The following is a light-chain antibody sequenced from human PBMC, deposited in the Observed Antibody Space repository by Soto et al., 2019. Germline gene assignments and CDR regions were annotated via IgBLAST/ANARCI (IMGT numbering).Light chain of an antibody. CDR2: GAS. V-gene: IGKV3-15*01. Sequence: EIVMTQSPATLSVSPGERATLSCRASQSVSSNLAGYQQKPGPAHRLLIYGASTRATGIPARFSGSGSGTEFTLTISSLQSEDFAVYYCQQYHNWPPRYTFGQGTKLEIK. J-gene: IGKJ2*01. CDR1: QSVSSN. CDR3: QQYHNWPPRYT.